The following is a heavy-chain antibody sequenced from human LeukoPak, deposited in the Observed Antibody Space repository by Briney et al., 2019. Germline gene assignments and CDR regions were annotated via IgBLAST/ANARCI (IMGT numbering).Heavy chain of an antibody. CDR1: GFTFNTYA. V-gene: IGHV3-23*01. J-gene: IGHJ1*01. D-gene: IGHD6-13*01. CDR3: AKDRPPIAATGTAPFPEYFQH. Sequence: GGSLSLSCAASGFTFNTYAMNWVRQAPGKGLEWVSVISGSGGSTYYADSVKGRFTISRDNSKNTLYLQMNSLRAEDTAVYYCAKDRPPIAATGTAPFPEYFQHWGQGTLVTVSS. CDR2: ISGSGGST.